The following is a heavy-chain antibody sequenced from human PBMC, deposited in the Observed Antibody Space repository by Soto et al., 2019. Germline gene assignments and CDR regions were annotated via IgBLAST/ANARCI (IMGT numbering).Heavy chain of an antibody. CDR3: ATERGSGLREQNWFDS. J-gene: IGHJ5*01. CDR1: GFTFSSYW. V-gene: IGHV3-7*01. D-gene: IGHD3-10*01. CDR2: IKQDGSEK. Sequence: EVQLVESGGGLVQPGGSLSLSCAASGFTFSSYWMSWVRQAPGKGLEWVAHIKQDGSEKYYVDSVKGRFTISRDNGKNSMSLQMNGLSTEDTAVYYCATERGSGLREQNWFDSWGQGTLVTVSS.